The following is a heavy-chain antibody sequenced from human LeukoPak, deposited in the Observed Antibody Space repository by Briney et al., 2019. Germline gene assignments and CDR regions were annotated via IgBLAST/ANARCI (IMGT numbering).Heavy chain of an antibody. D-gene: IGHD5-24*01. CDR3: ARSAKWLSQGYFDL. Sequence: SETLSLTCAVYGGSLNVNYWSWIRQPPGKGLEWIGEGDHSGGTKYNPSLKSRVTISADSSKNQFSLKLSSVTAADTAVYYCARSAKWLSQGYFDLWGRGTLVTVSS. CDR1: GGSLNVNY. CDR2: GDHSGGT. V-gene: IGHV4-34*01. J-gene: IGHJ2*01.